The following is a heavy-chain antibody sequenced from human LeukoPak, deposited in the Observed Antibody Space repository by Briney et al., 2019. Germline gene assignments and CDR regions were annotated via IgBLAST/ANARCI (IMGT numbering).Heavy chain of an antibody. CDR2: IYYSGST. CDR3: ARWELPGVFVY. V-gene: IGHV4-59*12. J-gene: IGHJ4*02. D-gene: IGHD1-26*01. Sequence: SETLSLTCTVSGGSISSYYWSWIRQPPGKGLEWIGYIYYSGSTNYNPSLKSRVTISVDTSKNQFSLKLSSVTAADTAVYYCARWELPGVFVYWGQGTLVTVSS. CDR1: GGSISSYY.